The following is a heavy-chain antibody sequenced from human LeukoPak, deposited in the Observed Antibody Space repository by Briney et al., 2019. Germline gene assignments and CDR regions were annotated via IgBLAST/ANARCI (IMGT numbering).Heavy chain of an antibody. CDR3: ARESSGYFY. Sequence: GGSLRLSCAASGFTFSTYSMNWVRQAPGKGLEWFSSISSGSSFIYYADSVKGRFTISRDNAKNSLFLQMNSLRAEDTAVYYCARESSGYFYWGQGTLVTVSS. J-gene: IGHJ4*02. V-gene: IGHV3-21*01. D-gene: IGHD3-22*01. CDR1: GFTFSTYS. CDR2: ISSGSSFI.